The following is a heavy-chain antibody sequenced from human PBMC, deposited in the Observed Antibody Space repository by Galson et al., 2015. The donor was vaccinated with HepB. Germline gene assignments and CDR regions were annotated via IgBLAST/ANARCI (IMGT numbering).Heavy chain of an antibody. D-gene: IGHD6-19*01. J-gene: IGHJ4*02. CDR2: ISSSSSTI. V-gene: IGHV3-48*01. Sequence: SLRLSCAASGFTFSSYSMNWVRQAPGKGLEWVSYISSSSSTIYYADSVKGRFTISRDNAKNSLYLQMNSLRAEDTAVYYCARVRGIAVAGEIDYWGQGTLVTVSS. CDR1: GFTFSSYS. CDR3: ARVRGIAVAGEIDY.